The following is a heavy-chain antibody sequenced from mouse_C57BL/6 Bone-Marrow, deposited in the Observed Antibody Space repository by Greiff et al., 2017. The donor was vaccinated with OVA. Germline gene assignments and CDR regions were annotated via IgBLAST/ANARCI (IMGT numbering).Heavy chain of an antibody. J-gene: IGHJ2*01. CDR2: INPGSGGT. CDR1: GYAFTNYL. D-gene: IGHD1-1*01. Sequence: QVQLKESGAELVRPGTSVKVSCKASGYAFTNYLIEWVKQRPGQGLEWIGVINPGSGGTNYNEKFKGKATLTADKSSSTAYMQLSSLTSEDSAVYFCARYYYGRGTYFDYWGQGTTLTVSS. V-gene: IGHV1-54*01. CDR3: ARYYYGRGTYFDY.